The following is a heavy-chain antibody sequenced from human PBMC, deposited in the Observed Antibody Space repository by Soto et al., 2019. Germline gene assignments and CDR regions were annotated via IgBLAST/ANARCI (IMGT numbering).Heavy chain of an antibody. CDR3: ARVAHYYDSSGYYR. CDR2: IIPIFGTA. D-gene: IGHD3-22*01. Sequence: SVKVSCKASGGTFSSYAISWVRQAPGQVLEWMGGIIPIFGTANYAQKFQGRVTITADESTSTAYMELSSLRSEDTAVYYCARVAHYYDSSGYYRWGQGTMVTVSS. V-gene: IGHV1-69*13. J-gene: IGHJ3*01. CDR1: GGTFSSYA.